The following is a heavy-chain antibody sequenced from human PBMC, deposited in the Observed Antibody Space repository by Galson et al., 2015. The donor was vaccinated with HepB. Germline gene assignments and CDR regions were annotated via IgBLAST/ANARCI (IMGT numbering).Heavy chain of an antibody. CDR2: ISAYNGNT. J-gene: IGHJ6*02. Sequence: SVKLSCTASGYTFTSYGISWVRQAPGQGLEWMAWISAYNGNTYYGENFQGRVTLPTDTYKSTAYMELRSLIADDTAVYYCAKDVVDEYASGSNRCDANYYYVFDAWGQGTTVTVSS. CDR3: AKDVVDEYASGSNRCDANYYYVFDA. D-gene: IGHD3-16*02. V-gene: IGHV1-18*01. CDR1: GYTFTSYG.